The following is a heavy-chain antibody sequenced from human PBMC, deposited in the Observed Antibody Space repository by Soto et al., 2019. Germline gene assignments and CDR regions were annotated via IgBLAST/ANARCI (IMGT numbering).Heavy chain of an antibody. V-gene: IGHV1-18*01. Sequence: ASVKVSCKASGYTFTSYGISWVRQAPGQGLEWMGWISTYNGNTKYAQKLQGKVTMTTDTSTSTAYMELRSLRSDDTAVFYCAREMVRGVGSDYWGQGTLVTVSS. D-gene: IGHD3-10*01. J-gene: IGHJ4*02. CDR1: GYTFTSYG. CDR3: AREMVRGVGSDY. CDR2: ISTYNGNT.